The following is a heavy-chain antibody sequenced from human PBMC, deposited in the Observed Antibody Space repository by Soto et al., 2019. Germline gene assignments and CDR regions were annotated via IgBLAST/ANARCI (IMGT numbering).Heavy chain of an antibody. D-gene: IGHD3-3*01. Sequence: EVQLVESGGRLVQPGRSLRLSCVGTGLNFDDFAMHWVRQAPGKGLEWVSGITWNSRVLAYAASVKGRFTISRDNARNSLYLQMDSLGDEDTALYCCAKGRYDFWSPYYFDSWGQGTLVTVSS. J-gene: IGHJ4*02. CDR2: ITWNSRVL. V-gene: IGHV3-9*01. CDR1: GLNFDDFA. CDR3: AKGRYDFWSPYYFDS.